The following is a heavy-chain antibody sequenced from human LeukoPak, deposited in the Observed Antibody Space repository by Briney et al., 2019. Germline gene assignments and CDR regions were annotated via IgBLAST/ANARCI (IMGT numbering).Heavy chain of an antibody. CDR2: IIPIFGTA. V-gene: IGHV1-69*05. D-gene: IGHD3-22*01. J-gene: IGHJ4*02. Sequence: ASVKVSCKASGGTFSGYAISWVRQAPGQGREWMGGIIPIFGTANYAQKLQGRVTITTDESTSTAYMELSSLRSEDTAVYYCASDMAYYDSSGYYYYFDYWGQGTLVTVSS. CDR3: ASDMAYYDSSGYYYYFDY. CDR1: GGTFSGYA.